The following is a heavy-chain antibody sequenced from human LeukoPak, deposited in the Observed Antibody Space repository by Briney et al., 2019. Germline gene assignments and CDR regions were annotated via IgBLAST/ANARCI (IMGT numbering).Heavy chain of an antibody. J-gene: IGHJ4*02. CDR3: TQDVSNGYRSVNFDY. D-gene: IGHD6-19*01. Sequence: GGSLRLSCVASGFTFSNYGMHWVRQAPGKGLEWVAVISNDETNKYYTESVKGRFTISRDQSKTTLYLQMNSLRVEDTAVYYCTQDVSNGYRSVNFDYWGQGILVTVSS. CDR2: ISNDETNK. CDR1: GFTFSNYG. V-gene: IGHV3-30*18.